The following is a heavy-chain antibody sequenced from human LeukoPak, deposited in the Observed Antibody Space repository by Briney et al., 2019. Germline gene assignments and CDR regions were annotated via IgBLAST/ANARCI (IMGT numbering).Heavy chain of an antibody. CDR2: ISYHGANE. Sequence: GGALRLSCAASGFTFSDYAMYWVRQAPGKGLEWVAGISYHGANEYYADSVKGRFTISRDNSMNTLYLQMHSLRAEDTAVYYCARDLRCSSTHCSRSAEPTFDYWGQGTLVTGSS. CDR1: GFTFSDYA. D-gene: IGHD2-2*01. V-gene: IGHV3-30*04. CDR3: ARDLRCSSTHCSRSAEPTFDY. J-gene: IGHJ4*02.